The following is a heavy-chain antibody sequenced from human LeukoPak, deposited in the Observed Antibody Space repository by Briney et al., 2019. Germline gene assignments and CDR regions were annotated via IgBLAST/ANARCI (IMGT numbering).Heavy chain of an antibody. D-gene: IGHD6-19*01. CDR2: IASDGSST. CDR1: GFTFSSYW. V-gene: IGHV3-74*01. J-gene: IGHJ5*02. Sequence: GGSLRLSCAASGFTFSSYWMNWVRQVPGKRLVWVSRIASDGSSTTYADSVKGRFSISRDNAKNTLYLQMNSLRTEDTAVYHCAKDWGSGGWYNYFDPWGQGTLVTVSS. CDR3: AKDWGSGGWYNYFDP.